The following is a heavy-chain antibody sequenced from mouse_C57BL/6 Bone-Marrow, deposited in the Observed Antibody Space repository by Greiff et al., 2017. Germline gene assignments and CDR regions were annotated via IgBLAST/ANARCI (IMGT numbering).Heavy chain of an antibody. CDR1: GYAFSSYW. CDR3: ARLDSSGLDY. CDR2: IYPGDGDT. V-gene: IGHV1-80*01. J-gene: IGHJ2*01. D-gene: IGHD3-2*02. Sequence: VKLMESGAELVKPGASVKISCKASGYAFSSYWMNWVKQRPGKGLEWIGQIYPGDGDTNYNGKFKGKGTLTADKSSSTAYMQLSSLTSEDSAVYICARLDSSGLDYWGQGTTLTVSS.